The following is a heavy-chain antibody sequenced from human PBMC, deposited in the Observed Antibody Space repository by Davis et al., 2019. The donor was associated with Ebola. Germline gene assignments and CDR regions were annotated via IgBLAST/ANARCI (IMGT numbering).Heavy chain of an antibody. CDR2: IYWDDDK. V-gene: IGHV2-5*02. J-gene: IGHJ5*02. CDR3: AHRRGYNWFDP. D-gene: IGHD5-12*01. CDR1: GFSLSPSGVG. Sequence: SGPTLVNPTQTLTLTCTFPGFSLSPSGVGVGWIRQPPVKALEWLALIYWDDDKRYSPSLKSRLTITKDTSKNQVVLTMTNMDPVDTATYYCAHRRGYNWFDPWGQGTLVTVSS.